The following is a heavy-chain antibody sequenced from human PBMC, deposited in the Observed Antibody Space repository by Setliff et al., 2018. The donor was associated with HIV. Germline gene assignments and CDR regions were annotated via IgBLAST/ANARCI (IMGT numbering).Heavy chain of an antibody. D-gene: IGHD3-10*01. Sequence: SETLSLTCTVSGGSVSGYFWSWIRQPPGRGLEWIGYIYYDGTTNSNPSLKSRVTISVTTSKNQFSLKLSSETAADTALYFCARATFGSTSSGINYYMDVWGKGTTVTVSS. CDR3: ARATFGSTSSGINYYMDV. V-gene: IGHV4-59*02. CDR2: IYYDGTT. J-gene: IGHJ6*03. CDR1: GGSVSGYF.